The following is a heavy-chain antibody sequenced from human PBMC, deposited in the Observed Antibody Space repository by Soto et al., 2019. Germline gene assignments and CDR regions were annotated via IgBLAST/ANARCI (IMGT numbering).Heavy chain of an antibody. CDR2: INSDGSST. CDR1: GFTFSSYW. J-gene: IGHJ3*02. Sequence: GGSLRLSCAASGFTFSSYWMHWVHQAPGKGLVWVSRINSDGSSTSYADSVKGRFTISRDNAKNTLYLQMNSLRAEDTAVYYCARERSIAAAGRAFDIWGQGTMVTVSS. CDR3: ARERSIAAAGRAFDI. V-gene: IGHV3-74*01. D-gene: IGHD6-13*01.